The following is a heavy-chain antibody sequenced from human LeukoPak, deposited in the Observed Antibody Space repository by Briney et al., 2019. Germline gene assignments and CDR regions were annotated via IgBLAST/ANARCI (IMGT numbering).Heavy chain of an antibody. CDR2: IKQDGSEK. CDR1: GFTFSSYW. J-gene: IGHJ4*02. D-gene: IGHD3-22*01. Sequence: PGGSLRLSCAASGFTFSSYWMSWVSQAPGKGLEWVANIKQDGSEKYYVDSVKGRFTISRDNAKNSLYLQMNSLRAEDTAVYYCAKGRSYYYDSSGYYTEGFDYWGQGTLVTVSS. CDR3: AKGRSYYYDSSGYYTEGFDY. V-gene: IGHV3-7*03.